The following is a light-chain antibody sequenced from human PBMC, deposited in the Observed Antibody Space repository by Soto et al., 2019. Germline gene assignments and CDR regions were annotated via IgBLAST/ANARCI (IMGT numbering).Light chain of an antibody. V-gene: IGKV3-20*01. J-gene: IGKJ3*01. CDR3: LQYGSSPLFT. CDR2: GAS. CDR1: QTVSSTY. Sequence: EIVLTQSPGTLSLSPGERATLSCRASQTVSSTYLAWYQQKPGQAPRLLIFGASIRATVIPDRFSGSGSGTDFTLTINSLEPEDFAVYYCLQYGSSPLFTFGPGTKVDIK.